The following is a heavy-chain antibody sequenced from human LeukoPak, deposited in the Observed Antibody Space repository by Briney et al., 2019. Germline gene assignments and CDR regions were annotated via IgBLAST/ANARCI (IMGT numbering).Heavy chain of an antibody. J-gene: IGHJ4*02. V-gene: IGHV4-39*01. D-gene: IGHD1-26*01. CDR1: GGSISSSSYY. CDR2: IYYSGST. Sequence: SETLSLTCTVPGGSISSSSYYWGWIRQPPGKGLEWIGSIYYSGSTYYNPSLKSRVTISVDTSKNQFSLKLSSVTAADTAVYYCARHRGGLHFDYWGQGTLVTVSS. CDR3: ARHRGGLHFDY.